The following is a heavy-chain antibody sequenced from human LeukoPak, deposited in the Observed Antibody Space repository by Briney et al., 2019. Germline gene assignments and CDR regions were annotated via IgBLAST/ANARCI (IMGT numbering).Heavy chain of an antibody. CDR1: GITFSIYD. Sequence: SGGSLRLSCAVSGITFSIYDMNWVRQAPGKGLEWVSTISASGAYTSYADSVKGRFTISRDNSKNTLYLQMSSLRDEDTAVFYCAKRNCSSINCAFFDYWGQGTLVTVSS. D-gene: IGHD2-2*01. CDR3: AKRNCSSINCAFFDY. J-gene: IGHJ4*02. CDR2: ISASGAYT. V-gene: IGHV3-23*01.